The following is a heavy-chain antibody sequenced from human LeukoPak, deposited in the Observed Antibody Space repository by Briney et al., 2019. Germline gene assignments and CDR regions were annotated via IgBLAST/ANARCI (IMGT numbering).Heavy chain of an antibody. CDR1: GFTFSSYW. D-gene: IGHD4-11*01. CDR2: IKQDGSEK. Sequence: GGSLRRSCAASGFTFSSYWMSWVRQAPGKGLEWVANIKQDGSEKYYVDSVKGRFTISRDNAKNSLYLQMNSLRAEDTAVYYCARARKTKQTNSNYDYWGQGTLVTVSS. CDR3: ARARKTKQTNSNYDY. J-gene: IGHJ4*02. V-gene: IGHV3-7*01.